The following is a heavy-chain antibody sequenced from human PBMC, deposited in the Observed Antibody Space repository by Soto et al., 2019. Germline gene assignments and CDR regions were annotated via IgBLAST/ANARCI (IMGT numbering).Heavy chain of an antibody. CDR3: ARVVQLWTNWFDP. CDR2: ISSVGSTI. D-gene: IGHD1-1*01. CDR1: GFTFDNFE. V-gene: IGHV3-48*03. Sequence: PGGSLRLSCAASGFTFDNFEMNWVRQAPGKGLEWIAYISSVGSTINYADSVKGRFTISRDNAKNSLHLQMNSLRADDTAIYYCARVVQLWTNWFDPWSQGTLVTVSS. J-gene: IGHJ5*02.